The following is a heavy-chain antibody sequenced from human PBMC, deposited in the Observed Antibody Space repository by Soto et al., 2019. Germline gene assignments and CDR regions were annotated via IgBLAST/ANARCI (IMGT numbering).Heavy chain of an antibody. CDR2: INGDGSVT. V-gene: IGHV3-74*01. D-gene: IGHD2-2*01. CDR1: GFTFRSHW. J-gene: IGHJ4*02. CDR3: ARSFLNSASSFXS. Sequence: GGSLRLSCEVSGFTFRSHWMHWVRQAPGKELVWVSRINGDGSVTSTADSVRGRFTISRDNAKSTLYLQMNSLGAEDTALYYRARSFLNSASSFXSWGQGTLVTVSS.